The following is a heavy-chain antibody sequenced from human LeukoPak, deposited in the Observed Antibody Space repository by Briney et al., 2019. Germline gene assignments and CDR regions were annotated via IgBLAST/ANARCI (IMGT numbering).Heavy chain of an antibody. V-gene: IGHV3-33*08. CDR2: IWYDGSNK. J-gene: IGHJ4*02. CDR1: GFTFSSYA. Sequence: GGSLRLSCAASGFTFSSYAMSWVRQAPGKGLEWVAVIWYDGSNKYYADSVKGRFTISRDNSKNTLYLQMNSLRAEDTAMYYCARDSQWSHFDYWGQGTLVTVSS. CDR3: ARDSQWSHFDY. D-gene: IGHD6-19*01.